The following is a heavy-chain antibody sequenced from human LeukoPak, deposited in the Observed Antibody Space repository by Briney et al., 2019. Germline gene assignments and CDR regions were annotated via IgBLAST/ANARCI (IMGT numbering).Heavy chain of an antibody. CDR2: INHSGST. CDR1: GGSFSGYY. CDR3: ARDRRYFDY. J-gene: IGHJ4*02. Sequence: PSETLSLTCAVYGGSFSGYYWSWIRQPPGKGLEWIGEINHSGSTNYNPSLKSRVTISVDTSKNQFSLKLSSVTAEDTAVYYCARDRRYFDYWGQGTLVTVSS. V-gene: IGHV4-34*01.